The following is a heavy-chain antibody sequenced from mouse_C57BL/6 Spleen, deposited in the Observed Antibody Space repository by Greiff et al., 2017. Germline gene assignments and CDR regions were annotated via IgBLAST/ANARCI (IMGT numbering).Heavy chain of an antibody. CDR3: ERGEDYEFAY. D-gene: IGHD2-4*01. Sequence: QVQLQQSGAELVKPGASVKISCKASGYAFSSYWMNWVKQRPGKGLEWIGQIYPGDGDSNYNGKFKGKATLTADKSSRTAYMQLSRVTYEDAAVYLCERGEDYEFAYRGQGTLVTVSA. V-gene: IGHV1-80*01. CDR2: IYPGDGDS. CDR1: GYAFSSYW. J-gene: IGHJ3*01.